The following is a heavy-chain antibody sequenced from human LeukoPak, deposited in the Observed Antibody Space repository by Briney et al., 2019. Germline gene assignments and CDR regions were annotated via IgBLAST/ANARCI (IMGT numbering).Heavy chain of an antibody. D-gene: IGHD3-22*01. CDR2: IYYSGST. CDR1: GGSIRSYY. V-gene: IGHV4-59*08. Sequence: SETLSLTCTVSGGSIRSYYWSWIRQPPGKGLEWIGYIYYSGSTNYNPSLKSRVTISVDTSKNQFSLKLSSVTAADTAVYYCARWGHYDLNYFDYWGQGTLVTVSS. CDR3: ARWGHYDLNYFDY. J-gene: IGHJ4*02.